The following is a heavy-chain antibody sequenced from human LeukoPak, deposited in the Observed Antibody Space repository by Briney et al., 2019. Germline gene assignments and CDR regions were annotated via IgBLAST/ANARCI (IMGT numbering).Heavy chain of an antibody. J-gene: IGHJ4*02. D-gene: IGHD2-21*02. V-gene: IGHV1-18*01. CDR2: ISAYNGNT. CDR3: ARDSSYCGGDCYPYYFDY. CDR1: GYTFTSYG. Sequence: ASVKVSCTASGYTFTSYGISWVRQAPGQGLEWMGWISAYNGNTNYAQKLQGRVTMTTDTSTSTAYMELRSLRSDDTAVYYCARDSSYCGGDCYPYYFDYWGQGTLVTVSS.